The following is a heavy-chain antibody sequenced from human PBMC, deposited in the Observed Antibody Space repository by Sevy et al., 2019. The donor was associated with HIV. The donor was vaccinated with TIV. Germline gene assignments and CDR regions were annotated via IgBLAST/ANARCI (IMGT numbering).Heavy chain of an antibody. CDR1: GGSISSSSYY. V-gene: IGHV4-39*01. J-gene: IGHJ4*02. CDR2: IYYSGST. CDR3: ASPLAPGIAVAGTVYGY. Sequence: SETLSLTCTVSGGSISSSSYYWGWIRQPPGKGLEWIGSIYYSGSTYYNPSLKSRVTISVDTSKNQFSLKLSSVTAADTAVYYCASPLAPGIAVAGTVYGYWGQGTLVTVSS. D-gene: IGHD6-19*01.